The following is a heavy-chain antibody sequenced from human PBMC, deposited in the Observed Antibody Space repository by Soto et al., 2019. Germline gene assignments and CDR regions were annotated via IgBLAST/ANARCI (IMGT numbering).Heavy chain of an antibody. V-gene: IGHV4-39*01. Sequence: PTETLSLTCTVSGGSVTNSSYYWGWIRQSPGKGLEWIGSVYYRGRSYSKSSAKSRVTISVDTSKNRFSLSLNSVTASDTAVYFCVSQRTTVPTQAYFDYWGPGALGTVS. CDR1: GGSVTNSSYY. D-gene: IGHD4-17*01. J-gene: IGHJ4*02. CDR3: VSQRTTVPTQAYFDY. CDR2: VYYRGRS.